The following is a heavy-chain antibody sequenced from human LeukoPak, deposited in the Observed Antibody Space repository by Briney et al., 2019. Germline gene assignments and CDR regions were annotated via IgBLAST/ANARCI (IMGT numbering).Heavy chain of an antibody. CDR1: GYSFTTYW. V-gene: IGHV5-51*01. J-gene: IGHJ4*02. Sequence: PGESLKISCKGSGYSFTTYWIGWVRQMPGKGLEWMGIIYPGDSDTRYSPSFQGQVTISADKSISTAYLQWSSLKSSDTAMYYCARIPGSGSYYPFSFDYWGQGTLVTVSS. CDR3: ARIPGSGSYYPFSFDY. CDR2: IYPGDSDT. D-gene: IGHD3-10*01.